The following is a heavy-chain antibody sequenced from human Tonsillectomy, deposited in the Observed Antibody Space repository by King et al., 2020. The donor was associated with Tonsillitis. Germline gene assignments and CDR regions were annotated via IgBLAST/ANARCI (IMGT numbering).Heavy chain of an antibody. V-gene: IGHV4-59*08. CDR2: IYYSGST. CDR1: GGSISNYY. J-gene: IGHJ6*03. CDR3: ARPPQYCGGDCYSHYYMDV. Sequence: QLQESGPGLVKPSETLSLTCTVSGGSISNYYWSWIRQPPGKGLEWIGSIYYSGSTNYSPSLKSRVTISVDTSKNQFSLNLSSVTAADTAVYYCARPPQYCGGDCYSHYYMDVWGKGTTVTVSS. D-gene: IGHD2-21*02.